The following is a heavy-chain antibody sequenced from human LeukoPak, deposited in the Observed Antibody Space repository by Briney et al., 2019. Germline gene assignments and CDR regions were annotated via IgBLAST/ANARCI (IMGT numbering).Heavy chain of an antibody. D-gene: IGHD2-15*01. J-gene: IGHJ4*02. Sequence: PGGSLRLSCAASGFTFSSYAMSWVRQAPGKGLEWVSTISSSSVTTYYADSVKGRFTMSRDNSKNTLYLRMNSLRAEDTAIYYCAKHIYAYSRQFDYWGQGTLVTVSS. V-gene: IGHV3-23*01. CDR1: GFTFSSYA. CDR2: ISSSSVTT. CDR3: AKHIYAYSRQFDY.